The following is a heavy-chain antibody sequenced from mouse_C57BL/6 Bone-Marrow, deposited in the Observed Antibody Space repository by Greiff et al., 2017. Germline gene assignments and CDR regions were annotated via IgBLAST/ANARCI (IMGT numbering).Heavy chain of an antibody. D-gene: IGHD1-1*01. CDR2: IDPSDSET. V-gene: IGHV1-52*01. J-gene: IGHJ1*03. CDR3: ARGHYYGSSYWYFDV. Sequence: QVQLQQSGAELVRPGSSVKLSCKASGYTFTSYWMHWVKQRPIQGLEWIGNIDPSDSETHYNQKFKDKATLTVDKSSSTAYMQLSSLTSEDSAVYYCARGHYYGSSYWYFDVWGTGTTVTVSS. CDR1: GYTFTSYW.